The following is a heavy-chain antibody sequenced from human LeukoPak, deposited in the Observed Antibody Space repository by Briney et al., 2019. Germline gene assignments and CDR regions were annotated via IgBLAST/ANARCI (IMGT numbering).Heavy chain of an antibody. CDR3: ARVPPRRRYYFDY. Sequence: ASVKVSCKASGYTFTSYDINWVRQATGQGLEWMGWMNPNSGNTGYAQKFQGRVTMTRNTSISTAYMELSSLRSEDTAVYYCARVPPRRRYYFDYWGQGTLVTVSS. V-gene: IGHV1-8*01. CDR2: MNPNSGNT. J-gene: IGHJ4*02. CDR1: GYTFTSYD.